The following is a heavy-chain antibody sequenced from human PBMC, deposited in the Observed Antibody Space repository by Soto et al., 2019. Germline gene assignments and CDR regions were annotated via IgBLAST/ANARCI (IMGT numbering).Heavy chain of an antibody. CDR1: GFILSNYA. CDR2: ISGSGGST. Sequence: GVSLRLSCAASGFILSNYAMSWIRQAPGKGLEWVSTISGSGGSTYYADSVKGRFTISRDNSKNTLYLQMNSLRAEDTAVYYCAKVGGTYYDFWSGKYNWFDHWSQGTLVTSPQ. V-gene: IGHV3-23*01. D-gene: IGHD3-3*01. CDR3: AKVGGTYYDFWSGKYNWFDH. J-gene: IGHJ5*02.